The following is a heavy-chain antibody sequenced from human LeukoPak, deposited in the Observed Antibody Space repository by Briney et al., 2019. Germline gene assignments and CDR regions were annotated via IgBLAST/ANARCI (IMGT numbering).Heavy chain of an antibody. V-gene: IGHV3-21*01. CDR3: AREGVRYYIDY. CDR1: GFTFSSYT. Sequence: GGSLRLSCAASGFTFSSYTMNWVRQAPGKGLEWVSAISTTSTYIYYADSVKGRFTISRDNAKNSLYLQMNSPRAEDTAVYFCAREGVRYYIDYWGQGTLVTVSS. CDR2: ISTTSTYI. J-gene: IGHJ4*02.